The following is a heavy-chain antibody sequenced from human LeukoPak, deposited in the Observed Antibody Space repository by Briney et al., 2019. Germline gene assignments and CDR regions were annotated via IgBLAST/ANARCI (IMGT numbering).Heavy chain of an antibody. Sequence: GESLKISCKGSGYSFTSYWIGWVRQMPGKGLEWMGSIYPDDSDTRYNPSFEGQVTISADKSISTAYLQWNSLKASDTAMYYCARRAYYESSGSYDCWGQGTLVTVAS. D-gene: IGHD3-22*01. CDR3: ARRAYYESSGSYDC. CDR2: IYPDDSDT. J-gene: IGHJ4*02. CDR1: GYSFTSYW. V-gene: IGHV5-51*01.